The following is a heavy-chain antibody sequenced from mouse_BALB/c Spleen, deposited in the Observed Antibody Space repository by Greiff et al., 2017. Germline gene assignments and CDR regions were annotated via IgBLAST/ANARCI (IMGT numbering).Heavy chain of an antibody. J-gene: IGHJ4*01. CDR1: GYTFTDYW. V-gene: IGHV1-63*02. CDR2: IYPGGGYT. CDR3: AREGTRTDYYSMDY. D-gene: IGHD1-3*01. Sequence: VKLQESGAELVRPGTSVKISCKASGYTFTDYWLGWVKQRPGHGLEWIGDIYPGGGYTNYNEKFKGKAKLTADTSSSTAYMQLSSLTSEDSAVYFCAREGTRTDYYSMDYWGQGTSVTVSS.